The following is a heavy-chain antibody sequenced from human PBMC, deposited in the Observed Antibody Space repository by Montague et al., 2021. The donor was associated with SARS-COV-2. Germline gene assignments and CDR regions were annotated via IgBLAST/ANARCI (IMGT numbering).Heavy chain of an antibody. J-gene: IGHJ6*03. CDR2: IYYSGST. CDR3: ARLRDGVVPSPILGVGPYSSYSYMDV. Sequence: TLSLTCTVSGGSISSGGYYWSWIRQHPGKGLEWIGYIYYSGSTYYNPSLKSRVTISVDTSKNQFSLKLSSVTAADTAVYYCARLRDGVVPSPILGVGPYSSYSYMDVGGRGTTVTVSS. V-gene: IGHV4-31*03. CDR1: GGSISSGGYY. D-gene: IGHD3-10*01.